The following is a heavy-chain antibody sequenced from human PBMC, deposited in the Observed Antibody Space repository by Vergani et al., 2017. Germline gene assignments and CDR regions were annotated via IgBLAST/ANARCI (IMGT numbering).Heavy chain of an antibody. CDR3: AKGRGCSSTSCYALLGYY. CDR2: ISGSGGST. J-gene: IGHJ4*02. V-gene: IGHV3-23*01. D-gene: IGHD2-2*01. CDR1: GFTFSSYA. Sequence: EVQLLESGGGLVQPGGSLRLSCAASGFTFSSYAMSWVRQAPGKGLEWVSAISGSGGSTYYADSVKGRFTISRDNSKNTLYLQMNSLRAEDTAVYYCAKGRGCSSTSCYALLGYYWGQGTLVTVSS.